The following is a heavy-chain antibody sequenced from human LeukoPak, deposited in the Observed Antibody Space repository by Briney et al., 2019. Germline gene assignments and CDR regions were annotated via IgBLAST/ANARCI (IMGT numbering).Heavy chain of an antibody. D-gene: IGHD3-3*01. CDR1: GFSLSTSGVG. CDR2: IYWDDDK. CDR3: AHQNSERITIFGVAKHWFDP. J-gene: IGHJ5*02. V-gene: IGHV2-5*02. Sequence: SGPTLVNPTQTLTLTCTFSGFSLSTSGVGVGWIRQPPGKALEWLALIYWDDDKRYSPSLKSRLTITKDTSKNQVVLTMTNMDPVDTATYYCAHQNSERITIFGVAKHWFDPWGQGTLVTVSS.